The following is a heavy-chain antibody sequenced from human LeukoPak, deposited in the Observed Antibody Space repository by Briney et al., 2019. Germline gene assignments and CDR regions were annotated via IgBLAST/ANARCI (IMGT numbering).Heavy chain of an antibody. V-gene: IGHV3-21*01. D-gene: IGHD6-13*01. CDR2: ISSSRSYI. CDR3: AREGSSSWYYFDY. Sequence: GGSLRLSCAASGFTFSSYSMNWLRQAPGKGLEWVSSISSSRSYIYYADSVKGRFTISRDNPKNSLYLQMNSLRAEDTAVYYCAREGSSSWYYFDYWGQGTLVTVSS. J-gene: IGHJ4*02. CDR1: GFTFSSYS.